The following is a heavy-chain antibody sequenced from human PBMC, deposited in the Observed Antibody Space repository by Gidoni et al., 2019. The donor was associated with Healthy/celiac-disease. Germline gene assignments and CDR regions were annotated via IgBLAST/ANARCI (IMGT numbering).Heavy chain of an antibody. CDR2: IYPGDSDT. V-gene: IGHV5-51*01. Sequence: EVQLVQSGAEVKKPGESLKISCKGSGYRFTSYWIGWVRQMPGKGLEWMGIIYPGDSDTRYSPSFQGQVTISADKSISTAYLQWSSLKASDTAMYYCARHGVSGSYFDDAFDIWGQGTMVTVSS. J-gene: IGHJ3*02. CDR1: GYRFTSYW. D-gene: IGHD1-26*01. CDR3: ARHGVSGSYFDDAFDI.